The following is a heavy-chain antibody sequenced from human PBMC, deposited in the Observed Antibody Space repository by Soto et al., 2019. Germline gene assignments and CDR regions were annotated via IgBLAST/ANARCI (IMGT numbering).Heavy chain of an antibody. CDR2: IFPKFGTT. Sequence: QVQLVQSGAEVKKPGSSVKVSCKASGDTDTNYVISWVRQAPGQGLEWMGGIFPKFGTTYSAQKLQDRLTITADESTATVFMQLSILKLDDTAVYYCAAEMTFGKLSVVWGQGTTVTVSS. V-gene: IGHV1-69*01. D-gene: IGHD3-16*02. CDR1: GDTDTNYV. CDR3: AAEMTFGKLSVV. J-gene: IGHJ6*02.